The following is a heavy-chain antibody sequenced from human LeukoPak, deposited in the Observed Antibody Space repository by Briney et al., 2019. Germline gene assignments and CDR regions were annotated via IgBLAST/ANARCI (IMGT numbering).Heavy chain of an antibody. Sequence: PPETLSLTCAVSGYSISSGYYWGWIRQPPGKGLEWIGSIYHSGSTYYNPSLKSRVTISVDTSKNQFSLKLSSVTAADTAVYYCARPGNGSGSYGSYYFDYWGQGTLVTVSS. V-gene: IGHV4-38-2*01. CDR1: GYSISSGYY. CDR2: IYHSGST. D-gene: IGHD3-10*01. CDR3: ARPGNGSGSYGSYYFDY. J-gene: IGHJ4*02.